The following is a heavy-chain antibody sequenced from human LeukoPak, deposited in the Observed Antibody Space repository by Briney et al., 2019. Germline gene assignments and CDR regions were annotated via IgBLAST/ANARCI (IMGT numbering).Heavy chain of an antibody. V-gene: IGHV3-30*02. CDR1: GFTFSSYG. CDR3: AKGVTPGYSDGGSCYYIDV. D-gene: IGHD2-15*01. J-gene: IGHJ6*03. Sequence: GGSLQLSCSASGFTFSSYGMHWIRLAPGKGLKWVAFIRYDGSYKYYADSVKGRFTISRDKSKNTLYLQMNTLRAEDTAVYYCAKGVTPGYSDGGSCYYIDVWGKVTTVTISS. CDR2: IRYDGSYK.